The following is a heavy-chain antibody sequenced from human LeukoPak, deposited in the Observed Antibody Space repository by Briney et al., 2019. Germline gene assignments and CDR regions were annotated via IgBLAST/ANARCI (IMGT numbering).Heavy chain of an antibody. D-gene: IGHD3-10*01. J-gene: IGHJ4*02. V-gene: IGHV1-69*05. CDR3: ARAPMGRGALY. CDR1: GGTFSSYA. Sequence: SVKVSCKASGGTFSSYAISWVRQAPGQGLEWMGGIIPIFGTANYAQKFQGRVTLTRDTSMSTAYMEVTSLRSDDTAFFYCARAPMGRGALYWGQETLVTVNS. CDR2: IIPIFGTA.